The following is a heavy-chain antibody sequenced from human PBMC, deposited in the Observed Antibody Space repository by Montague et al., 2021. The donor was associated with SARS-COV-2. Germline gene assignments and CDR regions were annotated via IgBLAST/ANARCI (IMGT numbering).Heavy chain of an antibody. CDR1: GGSFSVYY. CDR2: INHSGTA. Sequence: SETLSLTCAVYGGSFSVYYWSWLRQSPRSGLEWIAEINHSGTANYNPSLKSRVTISVDTSKNQFSLKLSSVTAADTAVYYCARLYCSSTSCYYLFFAETSHFDYWGQGTLVTVSS. D-gene: IGHD2-2*01. CDR3: ARLYCSSTSCYYLFFAETSHFDY. V-gene: IGHV4-34*01. J-gene: IGHJ4*02.